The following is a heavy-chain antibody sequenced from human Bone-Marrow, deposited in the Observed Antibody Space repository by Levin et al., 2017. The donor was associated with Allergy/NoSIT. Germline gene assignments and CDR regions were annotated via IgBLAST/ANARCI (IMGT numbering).Heavy chain of an antibody. J-gene: IGHJ3*02. CDR1: GGSIASGGHY. CDR2: IYYSGST. CDR3: ARRLYGGVKGAFDI. V-gene: IGHV4-31*03. D-gene: IGHD3-16*01. Sequence: SCTVSGGSIASGGHYWSWIRQHPGKGLEWIGNIYYSGSTYYNKSLKSRVTASVDTSQNQFSLKMTSVTAADTAVYYCARRLYGGVKGAFDIWGQGTMVTVSS.